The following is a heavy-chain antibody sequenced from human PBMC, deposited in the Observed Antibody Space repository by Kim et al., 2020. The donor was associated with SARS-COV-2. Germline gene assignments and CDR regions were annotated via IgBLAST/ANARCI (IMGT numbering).Heavy chain of an antibody. D-gene: IGHD6-13*01. J-gene: IGHJ3*02. CDR1: GFTFDDYA. CDR2: ISWNSGSI. CDR3: AKDCLSRGAAAVGCAFDI. Sequence: GGSLRLSCAASGFTFDDYAMHWVRQAPGKGLEWVSGISWNSGSIGYADSVKGRFTISRDNAKNSLYLQMNSLRAEDTALYYCAKDCLSRGAAAVGCAFDIWGQGTMVTVSS. V-gene: IGHV3-9*01.